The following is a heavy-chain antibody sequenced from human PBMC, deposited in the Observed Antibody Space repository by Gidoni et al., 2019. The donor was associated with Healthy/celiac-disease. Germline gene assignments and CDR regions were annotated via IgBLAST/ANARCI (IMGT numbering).Heavy chain of an antibody. CDR1: GFTFDDYA. CDR3: AKDIRRRKSQLDVQSPPDY. Sequence: DVQLVESGGGLVQPGRSLRLSCEASGFTFDDYAMHWVRQAPGTGLELVSGIRWNSGSIGYAYSVKGRFTISRDNAKNSLYLQMNSLRAEDTALYYCAKDIRRRKSQLDVQSPPDYWGQGTLVTVSS. J-gene: IGHJ4*02. D-gene: IGHD2-2*01. CDR2: IRWNSGSI. V-gene: IGHV3-9*01.